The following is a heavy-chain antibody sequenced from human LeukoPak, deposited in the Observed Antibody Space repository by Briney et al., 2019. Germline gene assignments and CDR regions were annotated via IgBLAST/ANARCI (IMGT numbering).Heavy chain of an antibody. CDR2: INHSGST. J-gene: IGHJ5*02. V-gene: IGHV4-39*07. Sequence: SETLSLTCTVSGGSVSSGSYYWSWIRQPPGKGLEWIGEINHSGSTNYNPSLKSRVTISVDTSKNQFSLKLSSVTAADTAVYFCARGYQLGSYLWFDPWGQGTLVTVSS. CDR3: ARGYQLGSYLWFDP. D-gene: IGHD2-2*01. CDR1: GGSVSSGSYY.